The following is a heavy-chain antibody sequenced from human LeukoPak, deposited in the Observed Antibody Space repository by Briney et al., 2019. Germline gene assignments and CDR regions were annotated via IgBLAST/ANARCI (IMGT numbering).Heavy chain of an antibody. CDR3: AKGSKAVLFTRDHYMDV. J-gene: IGHJ6*03. V-gene: IGHV3-23*01. CDR1: GFTFSSYG. Sequence: GGTLRLSRAASGFTFSSYGMSWVRQAPGKGLEWVSTISGSGGSTYYADSVRGRFTISRDNSKNTLYLQMNSLRAEDTAVYFCAKGSKAVLFTRDHYMDVWGKGTTVTISS. D-gene: IGHD6-19*01. CDR2: ISGSGGST.